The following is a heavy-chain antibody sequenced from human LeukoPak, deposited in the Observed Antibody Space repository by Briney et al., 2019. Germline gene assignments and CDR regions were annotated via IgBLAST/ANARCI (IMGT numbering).Heavy chain of an antibody. J-gene: IGHJ4*02. D-gene: IGHD2-2*01. Sequence: ASVTVSCKASGYTFTGYYMHWVRQAPGQGLEWMGWINPNSGGTNYAQKFQGRVTMTRDTSISTAYMELSRLRSDDTAVYYCARGACSSTSCFDPLDYWGQGTLVTVSS. CDR2: INPNSGGT. V-gene: IGHV1-2*02. CDR3: ARGACSSTSCFDPLDY. CDR1: GYTFTGYY.